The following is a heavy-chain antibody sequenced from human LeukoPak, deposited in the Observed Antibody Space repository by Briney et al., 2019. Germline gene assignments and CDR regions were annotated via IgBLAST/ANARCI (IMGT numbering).Heavy chain of an antibody. V-gene: IGHV4-4*07. J-gene: IGHJ4*02. CDR3: ARVNSSGSFHDY. CDR2: MSTSGSS. CDR1: GGSISSYY. D-gene: IGHD3-22*01. Sequence: SETLSLTRTISGGSISSYYWSWIRQPAGKGLEWIGRMSTSGSSNYNPSLTSRVTMSVDKPKNQFSLNLNSVTAADTAVYFCARVNSSGSFHDYWGQGARVTVSS.